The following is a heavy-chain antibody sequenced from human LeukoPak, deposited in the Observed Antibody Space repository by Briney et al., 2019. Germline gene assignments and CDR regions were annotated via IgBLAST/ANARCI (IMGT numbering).Heavy chain of an antibody. J-gene: IGHJ3*02. CDR3: ARDLWYSGSRAPPRAFDI. CDR2: ISSSGRTM. V-gene: IGHV3-48*03. CDR1: GFIFSSYE. Sequence: PGGSLRLSCEASGFIFSSYEMHWVRQAPGKGLECVSFISSSGRTMYYADSMKGRFTVSRDNAKNSVYLQMNSLRAEDTAVYYCARDLWYSGSRAPPRAFDIWGQGTMVTVSS. D-gene: IGHD1-26*01.